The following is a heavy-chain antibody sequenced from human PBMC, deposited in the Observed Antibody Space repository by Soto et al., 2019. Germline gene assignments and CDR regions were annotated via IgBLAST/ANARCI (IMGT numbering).Heavy chain of an antibody. CDR2: IIPFFSAP. V-gene: IGHV1-69*12. CDR1: GGAFNNFA. J-gene: IGHJ6*02. CDR3: ERDRVMRGNSYYYGMDV. Sequence: QVQLVQSGAEVKKPGSSVKVSCKASGGAFNNFAITWVRQAPGQGLEWLGAIIPFFSAPNYAQKLQGRVTITADESTSTSYMELNSLRSDDTAVYYCERDRVMRGNSYYYGMDVWCQGTTVTVSS. D-gene: IGHD2-21*01.